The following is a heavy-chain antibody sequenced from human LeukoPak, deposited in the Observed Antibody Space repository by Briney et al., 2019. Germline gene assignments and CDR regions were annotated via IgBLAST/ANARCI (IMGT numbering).Heavy chain of an antibody. CDR3: ANDSPGYSSSWPRIFDY. Sequence: GGSLRLSCAASGFTFSSYAMSWVRQAPGKGLEWVSAISGSGGSTYYADSVKGRFTISRDNSKNTLYLQMYSLRAEDTAVYYCANDSPGYSSSWPRIFDYWGQGTLVTVSS. J-gene: IGHJ4*02. V-gene: IGHV3-23*01. CDR1: GFTFSSYA. D-gene: IGHD6-13*01. CDR2: ISGSGGST.